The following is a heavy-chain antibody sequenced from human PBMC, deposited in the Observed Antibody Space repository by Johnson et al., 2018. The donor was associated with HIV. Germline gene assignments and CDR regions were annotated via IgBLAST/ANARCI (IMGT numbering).Heavy chain of an antibody. J-gene: IGHJ3*02. D-gene: IGHD3-9*01. V-gene: IGHV3-30-3*01. Sequence: QMQLVESGGGVVQPGRSLRLSCAASGFTFSSYAMPWVRQAPGKGLEWVAVISYDGSNKYYADSVKGRFTISRDNSKNTLYLQMNSLRAEDSAVYYCASPLRDVDWLVYRSAFDIWGQGTMVTVSS. CDR1: GFTFSSYA. CDR2: ISYDGSNK. CDR3: ASPLRDVDWLVYRSAFDI.